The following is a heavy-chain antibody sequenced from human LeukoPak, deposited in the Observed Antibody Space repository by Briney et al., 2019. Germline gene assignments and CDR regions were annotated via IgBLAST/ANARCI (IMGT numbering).Heavy chain of an antibody. J-gene: IGHJ4*02. CDR1: GFXFSSYA. CDR3: AKVRLDYDFWSGFDY. D-gene: IGHD3-3*01. CDR2: ISGSGGST. V-gene: IGHV3-23*01. Sequence: GGSLRLSCAASGFXFSSYAISWVRQAPGKGLEWVSAISGSGGSTYYADSVRGRFTISRDNSKNTLYLQMNSLRAEDTAVYYCAKVRLDYDFWSGFDYWGQGTLVTVSS.